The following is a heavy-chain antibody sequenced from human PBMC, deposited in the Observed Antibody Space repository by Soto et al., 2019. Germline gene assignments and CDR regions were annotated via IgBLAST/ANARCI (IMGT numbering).Heavy chain of an antibody. Sequence: SETLSLTCTVSVGSISSYYWSWIRQPPGKGLEWIGYIYYSGSANYNPSLKSRVTISVDTSKNQFSLKLSSVTAADTAVYYCARGLVVVPAAKVFWFDPWGQGTLVTVSS. CDR3: ARGLVVVPAAKVFWFDP. V-gene: IGHV4-59*01. CDR2: IYYSGSA. D-gene: IGHD2-2*01. CDR1: VGSISSYY. J-gene: IGHJ5*02.